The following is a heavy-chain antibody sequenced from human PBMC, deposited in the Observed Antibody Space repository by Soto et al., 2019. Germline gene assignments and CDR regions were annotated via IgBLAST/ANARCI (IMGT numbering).Heavy chain of an antibody. Sequence: SETLSLTCAVYGGSFSGYYWSWIRQPPGKGLEWIGEINHSGSTNYNPSLKSRVTISVDTSKNQFSLKLSSVTAADTAVYYCARGRYDYGDYAHGWFDPWGQGTLVTVSS. CDR1: GGSFSGYY. CDR3: ARGRYDYGDYAHGWFDP. J-gene: IGHJ5*02. V-gene: IGHV4-34*01. CDR2: INHSGST. D-gene: IGHD4-17*01.